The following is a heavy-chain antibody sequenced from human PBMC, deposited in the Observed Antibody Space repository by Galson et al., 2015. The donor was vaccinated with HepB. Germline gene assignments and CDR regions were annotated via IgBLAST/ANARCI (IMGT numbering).Heavy chain of an antibody. CDR3: AKWGGITMVRGVIRGFDY. CDR1: GFTFSSYA. Sequence: SLRLSCAASGFTFSSYAMSWVRQAPGKGLEWVSAISGSGGSTYYADSVKGRFTISRDNSKNTLYLQMNSLRAEDTAVYYCAKWGGITMVRGVIRGFDYWGQGTLVTVSS. D-gene: IGHD3-10*01. CDR2: ISGSGGST. V-gene: IGHV3-23*01. J-gene: IGHJ4*02.